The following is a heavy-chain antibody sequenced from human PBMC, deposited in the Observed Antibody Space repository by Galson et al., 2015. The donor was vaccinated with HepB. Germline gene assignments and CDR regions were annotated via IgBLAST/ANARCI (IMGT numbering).Heavy chain of an antibody. Sequence: SLRLSCAASGFTFSTYWMRWVRQAPGKGLVWVSRLNGDGDTTTYADSVKGRFTISRDNAENTLYLQMNTLRAEDTALYYCARARAGAMDFWGQGTLVTVSS. D-gene: IGHD1-26*01. CDR1: GFTFSTYW. V-gene: IGHV3-74*01. J-gene: IGHJ4*02. CDR3: ARARAGAMDF. CDR2: LNGDGDTT.